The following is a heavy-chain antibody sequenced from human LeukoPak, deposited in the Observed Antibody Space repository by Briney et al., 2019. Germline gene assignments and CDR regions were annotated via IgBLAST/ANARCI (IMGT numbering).Heavy chain of an antibody. Sequence: GGSLRLSCAASGFTFSNAWMSWVRQAPGKGLEWVGRIKSKTDGGTTDYAAPVKGRFTISRDDSKNTLHLQMNSLKTEDTAVYYCTTDYGDYGVAGPRYNCFDPGDQGTLVTVSA. V-gene: IGHV3-15*01. D-gene: IGHD4-17*01. CDR2: IKSKTDGGTT. CDR3: TTDYGDYGVAGPRYNCFDP. J-gene: IGHJ5*02. CDR1: GFTFSNAW.